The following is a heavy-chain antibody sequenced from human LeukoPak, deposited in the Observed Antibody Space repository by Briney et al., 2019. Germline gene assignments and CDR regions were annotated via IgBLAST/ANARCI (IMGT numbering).Heavy chain of an antibody. Sequence: GGSLRLSCVASGFTFSNYDMHWVRQAPGKGLEWVAFIRYDGSNKYYADSVKGRFTISRDNSKNTLYLQMNSLRAEDTAVYYCASSGVFPHNPLDYWGQGTLVTVSS. J-gene: IGHJ4*02. CDR2: IRYDGSNK. V-gene: IGHV3-30*02. CDR3: ASSGVFPHNPLDY. CDR1: GFTFSNYD. D-gene: IGHD6-19*01.